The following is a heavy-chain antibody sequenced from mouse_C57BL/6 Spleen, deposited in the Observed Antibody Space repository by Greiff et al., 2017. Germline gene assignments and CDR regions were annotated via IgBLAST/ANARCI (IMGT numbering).Heavy chain of an antibody. V-gene: IGHV1-39*01. D-gene: IGHD1-1*01. CDR3: ARRGIRTTVVATDFDY. CDR2: INPNYGTT. Sequence: VQLQQSGPELVKPGASVKISCKASGYSFTDYNMNWVKQSNGKSLEWIGVINPNYGTTSHNQKFKGKATLTVDQSSSTAYMQLNSLTSEDSAVYYCARRGIRTTVVATDFDYWGQGTTLTVSS. J-gene: IGHJ2*01. CDR1: GYSFTDYN.